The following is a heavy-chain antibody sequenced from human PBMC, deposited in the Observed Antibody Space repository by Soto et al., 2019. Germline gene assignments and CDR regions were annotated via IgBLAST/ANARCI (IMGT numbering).Heavy chain of an antibody. CDR2: IYYSGSTN. CDR1: GGSISSYY. CDR3: ARTYFDFWSGSHYYYMDV. V-gene: IGHV4-59*01. Sequence: SETLSLTCTVSGGSISSYYWSWIRQPPGKGLEWIGYIYYSGSTNNYNPSLKSRVTISVDTSKNQFSLKLSSVTAADTAVYYCARTYFDFWSGSHYYYMDVWGKGTTVTVSS. D-gene: IGHD3-3*01. J-gene: IGHJ6*03.